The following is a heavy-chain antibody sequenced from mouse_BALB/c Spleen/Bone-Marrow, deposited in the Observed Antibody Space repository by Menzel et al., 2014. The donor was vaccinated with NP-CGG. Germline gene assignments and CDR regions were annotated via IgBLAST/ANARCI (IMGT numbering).Heavy chain of an antibody. CDR2: INRDSSRI. CDR1: GFDFSRYW. CDR3: ARLGYNGSYAY. J-gene: IGHJ3*01. Sequence: EVKLLESGGGLVQPGGSLKLSCAASGFDFSRYWMCWFRQAPGKGLEWIVDINRDSSRINYTPSLKDKFIISRDNAKNTLYLKMSKVRSEDTALYDCARLGYNGSYAYWGQGTLVTVSA. V-gene: IGHV4-1*02. D-gene: IGHD1-1*01.